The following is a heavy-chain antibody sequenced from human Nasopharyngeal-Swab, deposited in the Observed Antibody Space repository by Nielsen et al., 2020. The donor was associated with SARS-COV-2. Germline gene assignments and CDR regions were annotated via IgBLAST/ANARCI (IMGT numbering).Heavy chain of an antibody. CDR2: IYYSGST. V-gene: IGHV4-31*03. D-gene: IGHD6-6*01. J-gene: IGHJ6*03. Sequence: SETLSLTCTVSGGSISSGGYYWSWIRQHPGKGLEWIGYIYYSGSTYYNPSLKSRVTISVDTSKNQFSLKLSSVTAADTAVYYCARESLHSSSPLYYYYYMDVWGKGTTVTVSS. CDR3: ARESLHSSSPLYYYYYMDV. CDR1: GGSISSGGYY.